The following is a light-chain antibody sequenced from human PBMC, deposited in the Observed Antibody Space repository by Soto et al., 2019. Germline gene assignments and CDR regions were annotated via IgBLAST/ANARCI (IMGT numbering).Light chain of an antibody. Sequence: QSVLTQPASVSGSPGQSITISCTGTSSDVGSYNYVSWYQQHPGKAPQLMIYDVSYRPSGVSNRFSGSKSGNTASLTISGLQAEDEADYYCSSYTSSSTYVFGPGTKLTVL. CDR1: SSDVGSYNY. CDR3: SSYTSSSTYV. J-gene: IGLJ1*01. CDR2: DVS. V-gene: IGLV2-14*01.